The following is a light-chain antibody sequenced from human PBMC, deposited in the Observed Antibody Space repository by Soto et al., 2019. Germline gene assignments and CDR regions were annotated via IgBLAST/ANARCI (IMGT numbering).Light chain of an antibody. CDR1: QSVGRA. CDR2: AAS. CDR3: QQYRNWPPLT. V-gene: IGKV3-15*01. Sequence: EIVMTQSPATLSVSPGETATLSCRASQSVGRAVAWYQHKPGQAPRHLIVAASIRATGVPGRFSGGGSGTEFTLTISSLQAKYFAVYYRQQYRNWPPLTFGGGTTVEIK. J-gene: IGKJ4*01.